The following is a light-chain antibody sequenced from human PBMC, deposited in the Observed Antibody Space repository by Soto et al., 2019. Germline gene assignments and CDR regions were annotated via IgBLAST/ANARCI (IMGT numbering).Light chain of an antibody. Sequence: EIVMTQSPATLSVSPGERATLSCRASQSVSGNLAWYQQKPGQAPRLLIYGASTRATGIPARFIGSGSGTEFTLTISSLQSEDFAVYYCQQYNNWPITFGPGTKVDIK. CDR2: GAS. CDR1: QSVSGN. CDR3: QQYNNWPIT. J-gene: IGKJ3*01. V-gene: IGKV3-15*01.